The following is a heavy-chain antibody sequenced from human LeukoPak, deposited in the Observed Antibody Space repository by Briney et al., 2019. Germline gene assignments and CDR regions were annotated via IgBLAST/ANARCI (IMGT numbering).Heavy chain of an antibody. CDR3: ARAGELLCFDY. D-gene: IGHD1-26*01. CDR2: IWYDGSNK. Sequence: GGSLRLSCAASGFKFDDYTMHWVRQAPGKGLEWVAVIWYDGSNKYYADSVKGRFTISRDNSKNTLYLQMNSLRAEDTAVYYCARAGELLCFDYWGQGTLVTVSS. J-gene: IGHJ4*02. V-gene: IGHV3-33*08. CDR1: GFKFDDYT.